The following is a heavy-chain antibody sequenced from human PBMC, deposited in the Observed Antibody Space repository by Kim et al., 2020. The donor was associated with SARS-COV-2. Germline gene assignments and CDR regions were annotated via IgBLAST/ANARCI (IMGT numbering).Heavy chain of an antibody. D-gene: IGHD4-4*01. CDR2: IKSKTDGGTT. CDR3: TTDWFYSNYGGDYYYYYGMDV. CDR1: GFTFSNAW. J-gene: IGHJ6*02. V-gene: IGHV3-15*01. Sequence: GGSLRLSCAASGFTFSNAWMSWVRQAPGKGLEWVGRIKSKTDGGTTDYAAPVKGRFTISRDDSKNTLYLQMNSLKTEDTAVYYCTTDWFYSNYGGDYYYYYGMDVWGQGTTVTVSS.